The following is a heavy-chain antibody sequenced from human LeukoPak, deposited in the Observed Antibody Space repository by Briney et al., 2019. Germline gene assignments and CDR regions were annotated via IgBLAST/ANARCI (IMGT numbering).Heavy chain of an antibody. J-gene: IGHJ5*02. CDR3: ARSLLGVTPPRQNWFDP. D-gene: IGHD1-26*01. V-gene: IGHV4-59*08. Sequence: SETLSLTCTVSGGAISDNYWTWIRQPPGKGLEWIGYIYYSGSTNYNPSLKSRVTISLDTSKTQFSLEQSSVTAADTAVYYCARSLLGVTPPRQNWFDPWGQGTLVTVSS. CDR2: IYYSGST. CDR1: GGAISDNY.